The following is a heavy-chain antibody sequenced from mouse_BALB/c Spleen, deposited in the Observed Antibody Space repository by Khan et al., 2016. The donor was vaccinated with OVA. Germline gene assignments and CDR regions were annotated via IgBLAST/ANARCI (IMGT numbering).Heavy chain of an antibody. V-gene: IGHV1-18*01. D-gene: IGHD2-2*01. J-gene: IGHJ3*01. CDR3: ARHGYGGFAY. Sequence: VRLQQSGPELVKPGASVKIPCKASGFTFTDYNMAWVKQSHGKSLQWIGDIIPNNGGTIYNQKFKGKATLTVDKSSSTAYMELRSLTSEDTAVYYCARHGYGGFAYWGQGTLVTVS. CDR2: IIPNNGGT. CDR1: GFTFTDYN.